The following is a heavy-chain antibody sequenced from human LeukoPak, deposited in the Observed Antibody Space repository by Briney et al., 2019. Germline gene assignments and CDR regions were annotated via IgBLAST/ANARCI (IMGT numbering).Heavy chain of an antibody. CDR3: ARGRTTVTTYYFDY. CDR2: ISGSGGST. Sequence: GGSLRLSCAASGFTFGSYAMSWVRQAPGEGLEWVSAISGSGGSTYYADSVKGRFTISRDNPKNTLYLQMNSLRAEDTAVYYCARGRTTVTTYYFDYWGQGTLVTVSS. CDR1: GFTFGSYA. J-gene: IGHJ4*02. D-gene: IGHD4-17*01. V-gene: IGHV3-23*01.